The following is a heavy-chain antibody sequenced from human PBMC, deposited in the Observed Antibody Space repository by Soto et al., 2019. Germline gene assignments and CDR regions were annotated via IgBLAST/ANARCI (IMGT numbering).Heavy chain of an antibody. D-gene: IGHD1-26*01. CDR1: GGTFSSYT. CDR2: IIPILGIA. CDR3: ATSVVGATLLFRSPEIQFDY. Sequence: GASVKVSCKASGGTFSSYTISWVRQAPGQGLEWMGRIIPILGIANYAQKFQGRVTITADKSTSTAYMELSSLRSEDTAVYYCATSVVGATLLFRSPEIQFDYWGQGTLVTVSS. V-gene: IGHV1-69*02. J-gene: IGHJ4*02.